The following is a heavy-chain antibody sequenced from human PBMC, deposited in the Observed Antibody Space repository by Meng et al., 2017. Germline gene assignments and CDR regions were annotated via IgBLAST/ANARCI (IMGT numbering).Heavy chain of an antibody. Sequence: QVTVKEPCPQLEQPPPTPTLPCTFSGVSLSTSGLGVGWIRQPPGKALEWLALIYWDDDKRYSPSLKSRLTITKDTSKNQVVLTMTNMDPVDTATYYCAHRNYYGSGSANGAFDIWGQGTMVTVSS. D-gene: IGHD3-10*01. CDR2: IYWDDDK. V-gene: IGHV2-5*02. J-gene: IGHJ3*02. CDR3: AHRNYYGSGSANGAFDI. CDR1: GVSLSTSGLG.